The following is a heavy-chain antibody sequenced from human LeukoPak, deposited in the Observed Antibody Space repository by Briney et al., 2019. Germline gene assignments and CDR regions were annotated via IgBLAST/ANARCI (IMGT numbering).Heavy chain of an antibody. J-gene: IGHJ3*02. V-gene: IGHV1-2*02. CDR1: GYTFTAYY. CDR3: ATARSIGSDWYRRASHPFDI. CDR2: INPNSGGT. D-gene: IGHD6-19*01. Sequence: GASVKVSCKASGYTFTAYYMHWVRQAPGQGLEWMGWINPNSGGTNYAQNFQGRVTITRDTSISTAYVELTTLRSDDTAVYYCATARSIGSDWYRRASHPFDIWGQGTMATVSS.